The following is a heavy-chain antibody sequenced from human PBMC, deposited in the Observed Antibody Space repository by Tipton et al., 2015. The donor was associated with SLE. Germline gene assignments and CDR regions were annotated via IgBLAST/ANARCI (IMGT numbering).Heavy chain of an antibody. CDR3: ARDRYCGAGSCFDWYFDL. J-gene: IGHJ2*01. CDR1: GGSISGYY. Sequence: TLSLTCTVSGGSISGYYWSWVQQPPGQGLEWIGYIHYRGSTNYNPSLKSRVTISLDTSENQFSLKLSSVTAADTAVYYCARDRYCGAGSCFDWYFDLWGRGTLVTVSS. V-gene: IGHV4-59*01. CDR2: IHYRGST. D-gene: IGHD2-15*01.